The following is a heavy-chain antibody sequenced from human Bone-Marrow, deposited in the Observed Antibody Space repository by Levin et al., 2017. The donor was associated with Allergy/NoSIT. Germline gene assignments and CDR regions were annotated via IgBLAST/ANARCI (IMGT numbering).Heavy chain of an antibody. D-gene: IGHD1-26*01. V-gene: IGHV3-33*02. CDR1: GFSFSGYG. Sequence: SCAASGFSFSGYGMHWVRQAPVKGLEWVAVLSHDENFKNYADSVKGRFTISRDSSTNTLFLQMNNPRAEDTAVYYCARDVTGSYDFWGQGTLVTVSS. CDR3: ARDVTGSYDF. CDR2: LSHDENFK. J-gene: IGHJ4*02.